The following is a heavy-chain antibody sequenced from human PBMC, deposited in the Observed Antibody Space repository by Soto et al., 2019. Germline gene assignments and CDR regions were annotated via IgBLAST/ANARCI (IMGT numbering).Heavy chain of an antibody. J-gene: IGHJ4*02. CDR1: GFSFGGYA. D-gene: IGHD6-25*01. CDR3: TKGSRGYTHFYFDS. CDR2: ISGSGATP. Sequence: GESLKISCVGSGFSFGGYAMVWVRQAPGKGLEWVSAISGSGATPFYAESVRGRFVISRDNSRNTVFLQLNSLRAEDTAIYYCTKGSRGYTHFYFDSWGQGTLVTLL. V-gene: IGHV3-23*01.